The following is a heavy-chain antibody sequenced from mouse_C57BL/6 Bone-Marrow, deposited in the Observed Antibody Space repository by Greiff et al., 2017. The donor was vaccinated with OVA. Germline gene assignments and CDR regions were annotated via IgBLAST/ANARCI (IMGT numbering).Heavy chain of an antibody. J-gene: IGHJ3*01. CDR2: IYPRSGNT. D-gene: IGHD1-1*01. CDR3: AIGYYGSSYGFAY. Sequence: VQLVESGAELARPGASVKLSCKASGYTFTSYGISWVKQRTGQGLEWIGEIYPRSGNTYYNEKFKGKATLTADKSSSTAYMELRSLTSEDSAVYFCAIGYYGSSYGFAYWGQGTLVTVSA. CDR1: GYTFTSYG. V-gene: IGHV1-81*01.